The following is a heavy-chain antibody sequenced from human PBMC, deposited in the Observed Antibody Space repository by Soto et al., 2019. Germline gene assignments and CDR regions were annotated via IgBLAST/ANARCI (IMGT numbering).Heavy chain of an antibody. CDR1: GGSISSSSYY. D-gene: IGHD3-22*01. J-gene: IGHJ5*02. V-gene: IGHV4-39*01. CDR2: IYYSGST. CDR3: AXHPFNYYDSSGRNWFDP. Sequence: SETLSLTCTVSGGSISSSSYYWGWIRQPPGKGLEWIGSIYYSGSTYYNPSLKSRVTISVDTSKNQFSLKLSSVTAADTAVYYCAXHPFNYYDSSGRNWFDPWGPGTLVTVSS.